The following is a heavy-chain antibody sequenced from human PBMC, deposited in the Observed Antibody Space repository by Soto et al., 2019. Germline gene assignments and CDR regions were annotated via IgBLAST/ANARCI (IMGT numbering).Heavy chain of an antibody. CDR2: ISGSGGST. CDR3: AKRVRGFVYYYYGMDV. J-gene: IGHJ6*02. Sequence: GGSLRLSCAASGFTFSSYAMSWVRQAPGKGLEWVSAISGSGGSTYYADSVKGRFTISRDNSKNTLYLQMNSLRAEDTAVYYCAKRVRGFVYYYYGMDVWGQGTTVTVSS. D-gene: IGHD3-10*01. V-gene: IGHV3-23*01. CDR1: GFTFSSYA.